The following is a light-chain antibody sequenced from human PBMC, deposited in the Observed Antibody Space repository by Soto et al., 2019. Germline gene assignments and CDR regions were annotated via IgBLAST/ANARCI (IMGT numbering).Light chain of an antibody. Sequence: QSVLTQPPSASGTPGQRVTISCSGSYSNIGSHTVNWYQLLPGSAPKLLIFDNHDRPSGVPDRLSSAKSVTSASLAIRGLQSGDEADYYCASWADTLNGVLFGGGTKLTVL. CDR3: ASWADTLNGVL. V-gene: IGLV1-44*01. CDR1: YSNIGSHT. CDR2: DNH. J-gene: IGLJ3*02.